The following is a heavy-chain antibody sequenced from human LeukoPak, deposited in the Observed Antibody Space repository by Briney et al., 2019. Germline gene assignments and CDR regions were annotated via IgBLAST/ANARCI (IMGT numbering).Heavy chain of an antibody. CDR3: AREGVVTSWFDP. CDR2: IYYSGIT. J-gene: IGHJ5*02. D-gene: IGHD3-3*01. Sequence: KPSETLSLTCTVSGCSISSSSYYWGWICQPPGKGLEWIGSIYYSGITYYNPSLESRVIISVDTSKNQFSLNLSSVTAADTAVYYCAREGVVTSWFDPWGQGTLVTVSS. V-gene: IGHV4-39*02. CDR1: GCSISSSSYY.